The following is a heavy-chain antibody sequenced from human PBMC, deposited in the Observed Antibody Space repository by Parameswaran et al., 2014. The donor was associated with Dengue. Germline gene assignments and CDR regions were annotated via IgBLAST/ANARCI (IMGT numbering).Heavy chain of an antibody. J-gene: IGHJ6*03. CDR2: ISSSGSTI. V-gene: IGHV3-48*03. D-gene: IGHD3-22*01. Sequence: VRQAPGKGLEWVSYISSSGSTIYYADSVKGRFTISRDNAKNSLYLQMNSLRAEDTAVYYCARASSGYYFVSYYYYMDVWGQRDHGHRLL. CDR3: ARASSGYYFVSYYYYMDV.